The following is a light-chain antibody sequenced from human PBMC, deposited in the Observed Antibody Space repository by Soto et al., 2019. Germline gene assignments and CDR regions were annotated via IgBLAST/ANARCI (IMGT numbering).Light chain of an antibody. Sequence: QSVLTQPPSASGSPGQSVTISCTGTSSDVGGYNYVSWYQQHPGKAPKLMIYEVTKRPSGVPDRFSGSKSGDTASLTVSGLQAEDEADYYCGSYAGRNNMGVFGTGTKLTV. CDR2: EVT. CDR3: GSYAGRNNMGV. J-gene: IGLJ1*01. V-gene: IGLV2-8*01. CDR1: SSDVGGYNY.